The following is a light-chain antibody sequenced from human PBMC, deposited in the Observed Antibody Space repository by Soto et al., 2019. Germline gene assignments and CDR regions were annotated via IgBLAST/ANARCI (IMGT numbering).Light chain of an antibody. V-gene: IGLV2-8*01. CDR2: EVT. CDR3: SSYAASNNFYFV. CDR1: SSDVVGYNY. Sequence: QSALTQPPSASGSPGQSVTISCTGTSSDVVGYNYVSWYQQYPGRAPKLMIYEVTKRPSGVPDRFSGSKSGNTASLTVSGLQAEYEADYYCSSYAASNNFYFVFGGGTKLTVL. J-gene: IGLJ3*02.